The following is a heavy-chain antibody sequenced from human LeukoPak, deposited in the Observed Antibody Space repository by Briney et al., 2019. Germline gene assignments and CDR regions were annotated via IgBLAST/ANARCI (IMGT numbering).Heavy chain of an antibody. D-gene: IGHD1-1*01. CDR2: IIPISGTA. CDR1: GGTFISYA. J-gene: IGHJ6*03. Sequence: SVKVSCKASGGTFISYAISWVRQAPGQGREWVGGIIPISGTANYAQKFQGRVTITTPESPSTAYMELSSLRSQDTAVYYCARGNWNDYYYYYMDVWGKGTTVTVSS. CDR3: ARGNWNDYYYYYMDV. V-gene: IGHV1-69*05.